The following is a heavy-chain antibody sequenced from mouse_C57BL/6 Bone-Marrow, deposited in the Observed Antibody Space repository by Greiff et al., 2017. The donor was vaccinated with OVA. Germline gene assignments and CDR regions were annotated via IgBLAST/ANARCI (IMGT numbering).Heavy chain of an antibody. V-gene: IGHV3-6*01. CDR2: ISYDGSN. CDR3: ARNYYYGSRHWYFDV. Sequence: EVKLQESGPGLVKPSQSLSLTCSVTGYSITSGYYWNWIRQFPGNKLEWMGYISYDGSNNYNPSLKNRISITRDTSKNQFFLKLNSVTTEDTATYYCARNYYYGSRHWYFDVWGTGTTVTVSS. J-gene: IGHJ1*03. CDR1: GYSITSGYY. D-gene: IGHD1-1*01.